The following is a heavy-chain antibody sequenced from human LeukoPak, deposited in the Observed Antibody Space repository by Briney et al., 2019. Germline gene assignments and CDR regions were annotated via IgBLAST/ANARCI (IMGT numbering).Heavy chain of an antibody. CDR3: ARRGIAAAGYDY. D-gene: IGHD6-13*01. CDR1: GGSISSYY. Sequence: NPSETLSLTCTVSGGSISSYYWSWIRQPPGKGLEWIGYIYYSGSTNYNPSLKSRVTISVDTSKNQFSLKLSSVTAADTAVYYCARRGIAAAGYDYWGRGTLVTVSS. CDR2: IYYSGST. V-gene: IGHV4-59*08. J-gene: IGHJ4*02.